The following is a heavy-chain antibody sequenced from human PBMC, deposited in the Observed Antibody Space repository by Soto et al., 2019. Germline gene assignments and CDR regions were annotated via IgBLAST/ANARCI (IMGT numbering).Heavy chain of an antibody. V-gene: IGHV5-51*03. CDR1: GYTFASYW. J-gene: IGHJ4*02. D-gene: IGHD3-10*01. CDR3: ARLLVTYVGSKYYGDY. CDR2: IYPLDSDA. Sequence: EVQLVQSGAEVKKPGQSVRISYETSGYTFASYWIAWVRQVPGKCLEWMGVIYPLDSDAKYIPSFKGQVTISADKSISTAYLQWSSLKASDTAIYYCARLLVTYVGSKYYGDYWGQGTLVTVSS.